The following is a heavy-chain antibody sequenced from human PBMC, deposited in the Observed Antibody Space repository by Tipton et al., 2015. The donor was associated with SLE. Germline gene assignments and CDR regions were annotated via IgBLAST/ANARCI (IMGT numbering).Heavy chain of an antibody. Sequence: GLVKPSEALSLTCTVSGSSISDGHYWGWIRQSPGKGLEWIGNVFRSGTTYYNSYLRNRVTLSVDTSKNQFSLKFRSVTAADTALYYCARGGHGDEGKFDPWGSGTLVIVSS. V-gene: IGHV4-38-2*02. D-gene: IGHD4-17*01. CDR1: GSSISDGHY. CDR3: ARGGHGDEGKFDP. CDR2: VFRSGTT. J-gene: IGHJ5*02.